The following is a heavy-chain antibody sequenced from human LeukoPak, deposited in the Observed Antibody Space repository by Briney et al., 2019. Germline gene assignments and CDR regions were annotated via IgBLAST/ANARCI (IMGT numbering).Heavy chain of an antibody. J-gene: IGHJ3*02. CDR2: IYYSGTA. CDR1: GDSITNPKW. Sequence: SETLSLTCAVSGDSITNPKWWSWVRQPPGKGLEWLGEIYYSGTANYNPSLGSRVTISVDKSKNQLPLRLSSVTAADTAVYYCARHDFFAFDIWGQGTMVTVSS. CDR3: ARHDFFAFDI. D-gene: IGHD2-21*02. V-gene: IGHV4-4*02.